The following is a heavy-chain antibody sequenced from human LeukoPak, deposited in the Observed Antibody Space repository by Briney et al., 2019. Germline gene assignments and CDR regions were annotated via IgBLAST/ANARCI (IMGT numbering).Heavy chain of an antibody. CDR3: AGNSGYAKNSAFDI. D-gene: IGHD5-12*01. V-gene: IGHV3-21*01. CDR2: ISSSSSYI. J-gene: IGHJ3*02. CDR1: GFTFSSYS. Sequence: GGSLRLSCAASGFTFSSYSMNWVRQAPGKGLEWVSSISSSSSYIYYADSVKGRFTISRDTAKNSLYLQMNSLRAEDTAVYYCAGNSGYAKNSAFDIWGQGTMVTVSS.